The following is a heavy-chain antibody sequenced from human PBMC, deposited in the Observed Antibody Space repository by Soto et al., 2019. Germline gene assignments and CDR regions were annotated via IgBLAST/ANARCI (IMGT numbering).Heavy chain of an antibody. CDR2: IYYSGST. CDR3: ARALREGLPIYYLDS. J-gene: IGHJ4*02. V-gene: IGHV4-39*06. Sequence: TSETLSLTCTVSGGSISSSSYYWGWIRQPPGKGLEWIGSIYYSGSTYYNPSLKSRLTISRDTSKSQVVLTMTNVDPVDTGTYFCARALREGLPIYYLDSWGQGTLVTVSS. D-gene: IGHD1-26*01. CDR1: GGSISSSSYY.